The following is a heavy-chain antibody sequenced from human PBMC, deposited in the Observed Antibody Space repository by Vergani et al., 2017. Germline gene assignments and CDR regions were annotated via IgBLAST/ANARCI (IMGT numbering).Heavy chain of an antibody. J-gene: IGHJ4*02. CDR2: IYYSGST. D-gene: IGHD3-22*01. Sequence: QLQLQESGPGLVKPSETLSLTCTVSGGSISSSSYYWGWIRQPPGKGLEWIGSIYYSGSTYYNPSRKSRVTISVDTSKNQFSPKLSSVTAADAAVYYCARRISQGDSSGSDWGWGQGTLVTVSS. V-gene: IGHV4-39*01. CDR1: GGSISSSSYY. CDR3: ARRISQGDSSGSDWG.